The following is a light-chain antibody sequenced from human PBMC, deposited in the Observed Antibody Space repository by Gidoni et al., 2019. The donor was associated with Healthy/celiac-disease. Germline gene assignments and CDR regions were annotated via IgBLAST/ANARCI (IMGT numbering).Light chain of an antibody. CDR3: QHYGSSLTWT. Sequence: EIVLTQSPGTLSLSPGERAPLSCRASQSVSSSYLAWYQQQPGQAPRLLIYGSSSRATATPDMCSGSWAGTFFTLTISILDPEYFAVYYWQHYGSSLTWTFGQGTKVEIK. V-gene: IGKV3-20*01. J-gene: IGKJ1*01. CDR1: QSVSSSY. CDR2: GSS.